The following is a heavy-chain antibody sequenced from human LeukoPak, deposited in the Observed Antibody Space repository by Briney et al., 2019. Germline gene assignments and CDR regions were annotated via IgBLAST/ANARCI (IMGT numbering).Heavy chain of an antibody. D-gene: IGHD2-2*01. J-gene: IGHJ5*02. CDR1: GYTFTSYD. V-gene: IGHV1-8*01. CDR2: MNPNSGNT. Sequence: GASVKVSCKASGYTFTSYDINWVRHATGQGLEWMGWMNPNSGNTGYAQKFQGRVTMTRNTSISTAYMELSSLSSEDTAVYYCAREGYCSSTSCYGSNWFDPWGQGTLVTVSS. CDR3: AREGYCSSTSCYGSNWFDP.